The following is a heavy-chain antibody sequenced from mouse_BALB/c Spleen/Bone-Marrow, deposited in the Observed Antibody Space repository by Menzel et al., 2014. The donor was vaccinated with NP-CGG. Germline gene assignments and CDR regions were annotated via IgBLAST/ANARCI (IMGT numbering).Heavy chain of an antibody. V-gene: IGHV1-85*01. CDR3: VRERLRDWDFDV. Sequence: VKLQESGVELVKPGASVKLSCKASGNTFTSYDINWVRQRPEQGLEWIGWIFPGDSTTKYNEKFKGKATLSTDKSSSTVHMQLSTLTSEDSAVYICVRERLRDWDFDVWGAGTTVTISS. J-gene: IGHJ1*01. CDR2: IFPGDSTT. CDR1: GNTFTSYD. D-gene: IGHD1-2*01.